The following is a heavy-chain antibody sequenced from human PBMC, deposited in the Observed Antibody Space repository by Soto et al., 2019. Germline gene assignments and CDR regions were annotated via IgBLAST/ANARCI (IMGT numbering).Heavy chain of an antibody. D-gene: IGHD3-22*01. CDR1: GFNFGSGW. Sequence: VQLVESGGGLVQPGGSLRLSCAASGFNFGSGWMHWVRQAPGKGLVWVSRIDSDGSRPTYADSVKGRFTISRDNAKNTLYLQMSSLTAEDTALYYSSRDTLNYYDSDWGQGTLVTVSS. CDR2: IDSDGSRP. J-gene: IGHJ4*02. CDR3: SRDTLNYYDSD. V-gene: IGHV3-74*01.